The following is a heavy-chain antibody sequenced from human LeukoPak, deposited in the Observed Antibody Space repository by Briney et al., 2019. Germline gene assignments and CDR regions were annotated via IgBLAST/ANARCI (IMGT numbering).Heavy chain of an antibody. V-gene: IGHV4-30-4*01. Sequence: SETLSLTCTVSGGSISSGDYYWSWIRQPPGKGPEWIGYIYYSGSTYYNPSLKSRVTISVDTSKNQFSLKLSSVTAADTAVYYCARDRRYYDSSGYYGWVDYWGQGTLVTVSS. D-gene: IGHD3-22*01. J-gene: IGHJ4*02. CDR3: ARDRRYYDSSGYYGWVDY. CDR1: GGSISSGDYY. CDR2: IYYSGST.